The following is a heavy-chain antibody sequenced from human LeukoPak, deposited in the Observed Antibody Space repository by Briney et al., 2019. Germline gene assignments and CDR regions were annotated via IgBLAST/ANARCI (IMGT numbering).Heavy chain of an antibody. Sequence: PSEPLSLTCAVYGGSFSGYYWSWIRQPPGKGLEWIGEINHSGSTNYNPSLKSRVTISVDTSKNQFSLKLSSVAAADTAVYYCAGRGKDGYNYWYFDYWGQGTLVTVSA. CDR3: AGRGKDGYNYWYFDY. CDR1: GGSFSGYY. J-gene: IGHJ4*02. D-gene: IGHD5-24*01. CDR2: INHSGST. V-gene: IGHV4-34*01.